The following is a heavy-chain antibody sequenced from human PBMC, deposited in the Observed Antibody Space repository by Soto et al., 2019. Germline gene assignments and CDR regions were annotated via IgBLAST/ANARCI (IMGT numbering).Heavy chain of an antibody. CDR2: ISYDGSNK. CDR3: AKVRLRSLDGYYYYYGMDV. V-gene: IGHV3-30*18. D-gene: IGHD2-15*01. CDR1: GFTFSSYA. Sequence: GGSLRLSCAASGFTFSSYAMHWVRQAPGKGLEWVAVISYDGSNKYYADSVKGRFTISRDNSKNTLFLQMNSLRAGDTAVYYCAKVRLRSLDGYYYYYGMDVWGQGTTVTVSS. J-gene: IGHJ6*02.